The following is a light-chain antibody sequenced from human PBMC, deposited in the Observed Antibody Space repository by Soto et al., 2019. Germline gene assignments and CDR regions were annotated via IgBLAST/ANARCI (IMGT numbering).Light chain of an antibody. CDR3: EQYNNWPYT. CDR2: VTS. CDR1: QSVGSN. Sequence: EIVMTQSPAILSVSPGEGATLSCRASQSVGSNLAWYQQKPGQPPRLLIYVTSTRATGIPARFSGSGPGTEFTLTISSLQAEDFAVDYCEQYNNWPYTFGPGTKVDI. J-gene: IGKJ3*01. V-gene: IGKV3-15*01.